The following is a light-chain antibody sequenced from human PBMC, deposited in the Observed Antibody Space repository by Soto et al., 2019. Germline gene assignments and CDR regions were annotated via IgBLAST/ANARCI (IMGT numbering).Light chain of an antibody. V-gene: IGKV1-27*01. CDR3: QKCGIAPFT. J-gene: IGKJ4*01. CDR1: QGISTY. CDR2: AAS. Sequence: DIPMTQSPSYLSTSVGDRVTITCRASQGISTYLAWSQQKPGKVPKLLIYAASTLQSGVPSRFSGSGSGTDCTLTISSLQPEDVATYYCQKCGIAPFTFGVGTKVEL.